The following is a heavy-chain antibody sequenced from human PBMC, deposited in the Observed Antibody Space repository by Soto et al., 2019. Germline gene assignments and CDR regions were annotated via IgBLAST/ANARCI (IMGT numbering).Heavy chain of an antibody. J-gene: IGHJ4*02. Sequence: ASVKVSCKASGGTFSSYAISWVRQAPGQGLEWMGGIIPVFGTGIYAQKFQGRVTITADKSTNTAYMELSSLRSEDTAVYFCARVGGTGGYTYGLDYWGQGTLVTVSS. CDR1: GGTFSSYA. CDR3: ARVGGTGGYTYGLDY. V-gene: IGHV1-69*06. CDR2: IIPVFGTG. D-gene: IGHD5-18*01.